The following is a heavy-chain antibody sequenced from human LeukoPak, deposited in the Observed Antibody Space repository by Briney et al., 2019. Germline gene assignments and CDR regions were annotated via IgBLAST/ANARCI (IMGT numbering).Heavy chain of an antibody. D-gene: IGHD3-10*01. CDR3: ARDQDGYVARGVIKVLDS. J-gene: IGHJ4*02. Sequence: GGSLRLSCAASGFTFSDYYMSWIRQAPGKGLEWVSYITTSGSTMYYADSVKGRFTISRDNAKNSLYLQMNSLRAEDTAVYYCARDQDGYVARGVIKVLDSWGQGTLVTVSA. CDR1: GFTFSDYY. V-gene: IGHV3-11*01. CDR2: ITTSGSTM.